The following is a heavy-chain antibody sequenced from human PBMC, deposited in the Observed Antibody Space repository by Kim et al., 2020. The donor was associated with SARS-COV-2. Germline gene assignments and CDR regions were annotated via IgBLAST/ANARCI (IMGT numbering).Heavy chain of an antibody. V-gene: IGHV3-64*03. CDR2: ISRDGGST. Sequence: GGSLRLSCAASGFTFSNYSMPWVRQAPGKGLEYVSAISRDGGSTYYADSVKGRFTISRDNAKNTLYVQMSSLRVEDTAVFYCVTGNYYSWGGYNEWG. CDR1: GFTFSNYS. CDR3: VTGNYYSWGGYNE. J-gene: IGHJ6*01. D-gene: IGHD3-16*01.